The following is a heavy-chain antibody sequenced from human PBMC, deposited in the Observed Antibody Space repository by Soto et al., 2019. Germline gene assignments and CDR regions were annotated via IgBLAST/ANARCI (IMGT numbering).Heavy chain of an antibody. V-gene: IGHV4-34*01. Sequence: PSETLSLTCAVYGGSFSGYYWSWIRQPPGKGLEWIGEINHSGSTNYNPSLKSRVTISVDTSKNQFSLKLSSVTAADTAVYYCARGYGSGWYLISSNWFDPWGQGTLVTVSS. CDR1: GGSFSGYY. CDR3: ARGYGSGWYLISSNWFDP. D-gene: IGHD6-19*01. CDR2: INHSGST. J-gene: IGHJ5*02.